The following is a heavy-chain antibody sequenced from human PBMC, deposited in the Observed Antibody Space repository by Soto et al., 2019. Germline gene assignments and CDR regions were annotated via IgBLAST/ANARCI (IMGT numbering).Heavy chain of an antibody. CDR3: ARAGRMGEYCSSTSCPFDYYMDV. Sequence: QVQLVQSGAEVKKPGSSVKVSCKASGGTFSSYTISWVRQAPGQGLEWMGRIIPILGIANYAQKFQGRVTITADKSTSTAYMELSSLRSEDTAVYYCARAGRMGEYCSSTSCPFDYYMDVWGKGTTVTVSS. V-gene: IGHV1-69*02. D-gene: IGHD2-2*01. CDR1: GGTFSSYT. CDR2: IIPILGIA. J-gene: IGHJ6*03.